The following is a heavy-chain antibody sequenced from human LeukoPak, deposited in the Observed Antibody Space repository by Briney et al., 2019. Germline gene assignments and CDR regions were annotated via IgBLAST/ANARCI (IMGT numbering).Heavy chain of an antibody. V-gene: IGHV4-39*01. CDR1: GGAISSDNFY. CDR3: ARLSDF. CDR2: INYSGTT. Sequence: PSETLSLTCTVSGGAISSDNFYWGWIRQPPGKGLEWIVSINYSGTTYYNPSFNSRATISVDTSKTHFSLRLSSVTAADTAVYYCARLSDFWGQGILVTVSS. J-gene: IGHJ4*02.